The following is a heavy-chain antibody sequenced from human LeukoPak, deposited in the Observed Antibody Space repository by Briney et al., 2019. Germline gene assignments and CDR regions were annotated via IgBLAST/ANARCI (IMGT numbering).Heavy chain of an antibody. Sequence: SVKVSCKASGGTFSSYAISWVRQAPGQGLEWMGRIIPILGIANYAQKFQGRVTITADKSTSTAYMELSSLRSEDTAVYYCAECSGGSCYPDYWGQGTLVTVSS. CDR1: GGTFSSYA. V-gene: IGHV1-69*04. CDR2: IIPILGIA. D-gene: IGHD2-15*01. CDR3: AECSGGSCYPDY. J-gene: IGHJ4*02.